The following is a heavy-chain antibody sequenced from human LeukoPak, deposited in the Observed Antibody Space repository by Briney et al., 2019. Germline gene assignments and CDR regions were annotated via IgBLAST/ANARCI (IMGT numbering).Heavy chain of an antibody. Sequence: PGGSLRLSCAASGFTFSSYWMHWVRQAPGKGLVWVSRINSDGSSTSYADSVKGRFTISRDNAKNTLYLQMNSLRAEDTAVYFCVRGPIDGSGRHCMDYWGQGTLVTVSS. CDR1: GFTFSSYW. J-gene: IGHJ4*02. D-gene: IGHD3-10*01. CDR2: INSDGSST. CDR3: VRGPIDGSGRHCMDY. V-gene: IGHV3-74*01.